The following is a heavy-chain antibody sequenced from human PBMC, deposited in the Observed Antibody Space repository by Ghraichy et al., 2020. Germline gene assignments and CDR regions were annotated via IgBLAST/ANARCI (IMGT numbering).Heavy chain of an antibody. V-gene: IGHV1-18*04. CDR1: GYTFTSYG. Sequence: ASVKVSCKASGYTFTSYGISWVRQAPGQGLEWMGWISAYNGNTNYAQKLQGRVTMTTDTSTSTAYMELRSLRSDDTAVYYCARDVLRFLEWLPNSYYYYYGMDVWGQGTMVTVSS. D-gene: IGHD3-3*01. CDR2: ISAYNGNT. CDR3: ARDVLRFLEWLPNSYYYYYGMDV. J-gene: IGHJ6*02.